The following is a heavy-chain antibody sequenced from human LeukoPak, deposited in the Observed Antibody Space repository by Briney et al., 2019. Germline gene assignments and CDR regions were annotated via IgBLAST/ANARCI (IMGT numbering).Heavy chain of an antibody. CDR1: GGSISSSSEY. CDR3: ARHGSTYYYISRAFDY. CDR2: IYFIGIT. J-gene: IGHJ4*02. D-gene: IGHD3-9*01. V-gene: IGHV4-39*01. Sequence: PSETLSLTCTVSGGSISSSSEYWGWIRQPRGKGLEWIAIIYFIGITYSTPSVKSRVTISVDTSNNQFSLYLNSVSAADTPLYYCARHGSTYYYISRAFDYWGQGTLVTVSS.